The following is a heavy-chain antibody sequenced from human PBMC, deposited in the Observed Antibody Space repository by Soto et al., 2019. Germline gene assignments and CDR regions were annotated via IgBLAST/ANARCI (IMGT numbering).Heavy chain of an antibody. CDR1: GFTFSGYT. CDR2: ISHSGEST. CDR3: SKDGWEN. J-gene: IGHJ4*02. V-gene: IGHV3-23*01. D-gene: IGHD6-19*01. Sequence: EVQLLESGGGLAQPGGSLRLSCAASGFTFSGYTMAWVRQAPGKGLEWVSTISHSGESTYYAESVKGRFTISRDNSKNALYLQMNSLRGEDTAVYFCSKDGWENWGQGTRVTVAS.